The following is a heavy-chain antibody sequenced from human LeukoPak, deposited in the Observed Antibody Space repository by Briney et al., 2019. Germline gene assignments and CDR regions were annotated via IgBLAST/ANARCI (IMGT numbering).Heavy chain of an antibody. CDR2: ISSSGSTI. CDR1: GFTFSSYE. D-gene: IGHD6-19*01. J-gene: IGHJ4*02. V-gene: IGHV3-48*03. CDR3: ARAHSSGWYLVY. Sequence: GGSLRLSCAASGFTFSSYEMNWVRQAPGKGLEWVSYISSSGSTIYYADSVKGRFTISRDNAKNSLYLQMNSLRAEDTAVYYCARAHSSGWYLVYWGQGTLVTVSS.